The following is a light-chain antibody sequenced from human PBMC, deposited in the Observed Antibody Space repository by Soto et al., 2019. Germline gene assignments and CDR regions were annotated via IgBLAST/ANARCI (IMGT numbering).Light chain of an antibody. V-gene: IGKV1-33*01. CDR2: DAS. Sequence: DIQMTQSPSSLSASVGDRVTITCQASQDITNYLNWYQQKPGKAPKFLIYDASNLETGVPSRFSGSGSGTDFTFTISRLQPEDVSTYYCQQFDNLPLTFGQGTRLEI. CDR3: QQFDNLPLT. J-gene: IGKJ5*01. CDR1: QDITNY.